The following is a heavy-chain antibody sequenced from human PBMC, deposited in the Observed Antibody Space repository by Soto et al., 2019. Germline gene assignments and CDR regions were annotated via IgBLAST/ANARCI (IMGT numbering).Heavy chain of an antibody. J-gene: IGHJ6*02. D-gene: IGHD6-19*01. CDR1: GGSFSGYY. CDR3: ARSGPVFSSGWLRGYYYYGMDV. CDR2: INHSGST. V-gene: IGHV4-34*01. Sequence: SETLSLTCAVYGGSFSGYYWSWIRQPPGKGLEWIGEINHSGSTNYNPSLKSRVTISVDTSTNQFSLKLSSVTAADTAVYYCARSGPVFSSGWLRGYYYYGMDVWGQGTTVTVSS.